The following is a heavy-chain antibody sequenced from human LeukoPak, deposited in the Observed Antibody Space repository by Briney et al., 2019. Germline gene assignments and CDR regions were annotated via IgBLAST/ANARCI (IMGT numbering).Heavy chain of an antibody. CDR2: INPNSGGT. V-gene: IGHV1-2*02. CDR3: ARDLDRTGTLDY. D-gene: IGHD1-1*01. Sequence: ASVKVSCKASGYTFTGYYMHWVRQAPGQGLEWMGWINPNSGGTNYAQKFQGRVTMTRDTSISTAYMELSRLRSDDTAVYYCARDLDRTGTLDYWGQGTLVTVSS. J-gene: IGHJ4*02. CDR1: GYTFTGYY.